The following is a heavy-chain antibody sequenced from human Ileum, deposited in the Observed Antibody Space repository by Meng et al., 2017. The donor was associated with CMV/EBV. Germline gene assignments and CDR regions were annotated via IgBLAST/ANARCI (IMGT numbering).Heavy chain of an antibody. D-gene: IGHD1-26*01. Sequence: DVHLVEAGGGLVPPGRSLKLSCAASDFTFSASAIHWVRQASGKGLEWVGRIRSISNNYATAYAASVKGRFIVSRDNSKNTLYLSMNSLRAEDTAVYYCARRGNYIDYWGQGTLVTVSS. CDR3: ARRGNYIDY. CDR2: IRSISNNYAT. V-gene: IGHV3-73*02. J-gene: IGHJ4*02. CDR1: DFTFSASA.